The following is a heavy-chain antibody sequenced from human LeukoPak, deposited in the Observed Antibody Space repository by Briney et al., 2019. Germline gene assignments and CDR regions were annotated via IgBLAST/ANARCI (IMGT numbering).Heavy chain of an antibody. D-gene: IGHD3-22*01. J-gene: IGHJ4*02. V-gene: IGHV3-21*01. CDR3: ARDPSKTYYYDSSGYD. Sequence: GGSLRLSCAASGFTFSSYSMNWVRQATGKGLEWVPSISSSSSYIYYADSVKGRFTISRDNAKNSLYLQMNSLRAEDTAVYYCARDPSKTYYYDSSGYDWGQGTLVTVSS. CDR1: GFTFSSYS. CDR2: ISSSSSYI.